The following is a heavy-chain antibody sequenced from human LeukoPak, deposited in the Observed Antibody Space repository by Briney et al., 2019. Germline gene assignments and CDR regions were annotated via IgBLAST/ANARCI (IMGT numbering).Heavy chain of an antibody. J-gene: IGHJ4*02. CDR3: ASRSLTDYYDSSGYTFDY. Sequence: SETLSLTCAVYGGSFSGYYWSWIRQPPGKGLEWIGEINHSGSTNYNPSLKSRVTISVDTSKNLFYLKLSAVTAADTAVYYCASRSLTDYYDSSGYTFDYWGQGTLVTVSS. CDR1: GGSFSGYY. CDR2: INHSGST. D-gene: IGHD3-22*01. V-gene: IGHV4-34*01.